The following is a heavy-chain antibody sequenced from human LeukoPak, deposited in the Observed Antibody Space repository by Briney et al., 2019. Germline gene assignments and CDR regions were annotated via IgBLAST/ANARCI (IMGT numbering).Heavy chain of an antibody. Sequence: ASVKVSCKASGYTFTNYYMHWVRQAPGQGLEWMGIINPSGGSTRYAQKFQGRVTMTRDTSISTAHMELSRLRSDDTAVYYCASDRRSFSPWGQGTLVTVSS. V-gene: IGHV1-46*01. CDR1: GYTFTNYY. CDR2: INPSGGST. J-gene: IGHJ5*02. CDR3: ASDRRSFSP. D-gene: IGHD3-3*02.